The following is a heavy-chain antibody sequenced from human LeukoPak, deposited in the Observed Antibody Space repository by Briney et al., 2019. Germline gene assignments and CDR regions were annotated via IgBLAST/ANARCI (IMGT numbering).Heavy chain of an antibody. CDR2: IYYSGST. CDR3: ARVRSSSHIGSYGMDV. Sequence: SETLSLTCTVSGGSISSSSYYWGWIRQPPGKGLEWIGSIYYSGSTYYNPSLKSRVTISVDTSKNQFSLKLSSVTAADTAVYYCARVRSSSHIGSYGMDVWGQGTTVTVSS. V-gene: IGHV4-39*07. CDR1: GGSISSSSYY. D-gene: IGHD6-13*01. J-gene: IGHJ6*02.